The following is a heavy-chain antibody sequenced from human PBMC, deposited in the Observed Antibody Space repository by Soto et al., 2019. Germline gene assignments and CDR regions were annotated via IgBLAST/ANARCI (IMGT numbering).Heavy chain of an antibody. Sequence: SVKVSCKASGGTFSSYTISWVRQAPGQGLEWMGRIIPILGIANYAQKFQGRVTITADKSTSTAYMELSSLRSEDTAVYYCARLAGDYSYYYSYMDVWGKGTTVTVSS. CDR2: IIPILGIA. V-gene: IGHV1-69*02. J-gene: IGHJ6*03. D-gene: IGHD4-17*01. CDR1: GGTFSSYT. CDR3: ARLAGDYSYYYSYMDV.